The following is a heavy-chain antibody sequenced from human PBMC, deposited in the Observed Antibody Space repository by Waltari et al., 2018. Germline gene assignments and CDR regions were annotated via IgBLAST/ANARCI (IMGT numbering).Heavy chain of an antibody. J-gene: IGHJ4*02. V-gene: IGHV4-38-2*02. CDR1: GYSVTGGLY. CDR3: VRDRPTGEVDQ. Sequence: QVQLQESGPGLVKPSETLSLTCSVSGYSVTGGLYWGWIRQAPGKGLEWIANIYYSGTTYYNPSLRSRVTISVDTSKNQFSLKLTSLTAADTAVYYCVRDRPTGEVDQWGPGTLVTVSS. CDR2: IYYSGTT. D-gene: IGHD7-27*01.